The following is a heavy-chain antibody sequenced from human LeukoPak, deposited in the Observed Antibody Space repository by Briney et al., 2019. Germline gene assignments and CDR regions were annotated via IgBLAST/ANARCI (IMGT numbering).Heavy chain of an antibody. CDR3: ARSGGIDCSGGSCYYRDY. CDR1: GFTVSSNY. Sequence: PGGSLRLSCAASGFTVSSNYMSWVRQAPGKGLEWVSVIYSGGSTYYADSVKGRFTISRHNSKNTLYLQMNGLRAEDTAVYYCARSGGIDCSGGSCYYRDYWGQGTLVTVSS. V-gene: IGHV3-53*04. CDR2: IYSGGST. J-gene: IGHJ4*02. D-gene: IGHD2-15*01.